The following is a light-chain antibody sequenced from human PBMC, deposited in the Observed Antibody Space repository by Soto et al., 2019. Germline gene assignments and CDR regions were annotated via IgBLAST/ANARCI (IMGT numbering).Light chain of an antibody. CDR3: QTWGTGIRV. CDR2: VNSDGSH. V-gene: IGLV4-69*01. CDR1: SGHSSYI. J-gene: IGLJ3*02. Sequence: QSVLTQSPSASASLGASVMLTCTLSSGHSSYIIAWHQQQPEKGPRYLMKVNSDGSHTKGDGIPDRFSGSSSGAERYLTISSLQSEDEADYYCQTWGTGIRVFGGGTKVTVL.